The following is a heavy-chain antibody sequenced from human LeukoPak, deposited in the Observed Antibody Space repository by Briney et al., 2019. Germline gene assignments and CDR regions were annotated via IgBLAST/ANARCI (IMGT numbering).Heavy chain of an antibody. CDR2: IWYDGSNK. Sequence: GGSLRLSCAASGFTFSSYGMHGVRQAPSKGLEGVAVIWYDGSNKYYADSVKGRFTISRDNSKNTLYLQMNSLRAEDTAVYYCARDYYDSSGYPGIGYWGQGTLVTVSS. CDR1: GFTFSSYG. V-gene: IGHV3-33*01. J-gene: IGHJ4*02. D-gene: IGHD3-22*01. CDR3: ARDYYDSSGYPGIGY.